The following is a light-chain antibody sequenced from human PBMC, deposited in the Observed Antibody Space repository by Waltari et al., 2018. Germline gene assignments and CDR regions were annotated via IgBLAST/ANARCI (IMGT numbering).Light chain of an antibody. CDR3: LQVSNFPIT. CDR2: DTS. V-gene: IGKV1D-12*01. J-gene: IGKJ5*01. CDR1: QDMSRY. Sequence: DIQMTQSPSSVSASLGDRVTITCRASQDMSRYLDWYQRPPGRSPKLLIFDTSSLQSGVPSRFSGSGSGTDFTLTISSLQPEDFATYYCLQVSNFPITFGQGTRLEIK.